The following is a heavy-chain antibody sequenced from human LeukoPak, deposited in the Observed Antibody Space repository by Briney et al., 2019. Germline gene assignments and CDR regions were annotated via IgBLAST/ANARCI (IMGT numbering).Heavy chain of an antibody. J-gene: IGHJ4*02. CDR2: ISSSSSYI. CDR3: ASVDTAMVTGNDS. CDR1: GFTFSSYS. Sequence: GGSLRLSCAASGFTFSSYSMNWVRQAPGKGLEWVSSISSSSSYIYYVDSVKGRFTISRDNAKNSLYLQMNSLRAEDTAVYYCASVDTAMVTGNDSWGQGTLVTVSS. D-gene: IGHD5-18*01. V-gene: IGHV3-21*01.